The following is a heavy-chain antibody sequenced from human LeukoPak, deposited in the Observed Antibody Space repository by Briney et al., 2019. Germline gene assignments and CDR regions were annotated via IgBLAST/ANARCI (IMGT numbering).Heavy chain of an antibody. J-gene: IGHJ4*02. CDR1: GFTFSSYG. CDR3: ANVGGGNSWDFDY. CDR2: IRYDGSNK. Sequence: GGSLRLSCAASGFTFSSYGMHWVRQAPGKGLEWVAFIRYDGSNKYYADSVKGRFTISRDNSKNTLYLQMNSLRAEDTAVYYCANVGGGNSWDFDYWGQGTLVTVSS. D-gene: IGHD4-23*01. V-gene: IGHV3-30*02.